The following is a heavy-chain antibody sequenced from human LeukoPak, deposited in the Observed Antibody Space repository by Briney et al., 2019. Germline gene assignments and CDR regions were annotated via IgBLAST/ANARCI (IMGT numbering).Heavy chain of an antibody. CDR2: IYSGGST. V-gene: IGHV3-53*01. J-gene: IGHJ4*02. D-gene: IGHD4-23*01. Sequence: GGSLRLSCAASGFTVSSNYMSWVRQAPGKGLEWVSVIYSGGSTYYADSVKGRFTISRDNSKNTLYLQMNSLRAEDTAVYYCAREAYGGKHPGYWGQGTLVTVSS. CDR1: GFTVSSNY. CDR3: AREAYGGKHPGY.